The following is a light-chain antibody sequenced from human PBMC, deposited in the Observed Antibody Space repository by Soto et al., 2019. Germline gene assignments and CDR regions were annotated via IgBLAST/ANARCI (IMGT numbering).Light chain of an antibody. V-gene: IGKV3D-15*01. J-gene: IGKJ1*01. CDR3: QESDTTPWT. Sequence: EIVMTQSPDTLSLTPGERATLACRASQSVSRNLAWYQQRPGQAPRLLIYAASSRATGIPDRFSGSGSGTDFTLTISSLQPEDFATYYCQESDTTPWTFGQGTKVDVK. CDR1: QSVSRN. CDR2: AAS.